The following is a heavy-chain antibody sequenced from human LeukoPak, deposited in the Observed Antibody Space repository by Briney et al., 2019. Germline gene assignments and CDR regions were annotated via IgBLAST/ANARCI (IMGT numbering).Heavy chain of an antibody. CDR3: ARVTTVTTSPWSWGPKKIGQEVNWFDP. V-gene: IGHV1-18*01. CDR1: GYMFISYG. Sequence: ASVKVSCKASGYMFISYGITWVRQAPGQGLEWMGWIRNDNGNREYAQKIQGRVSMTRDTSTSTAYMELRSLISDDTAVYYCARVTTVTTSPWSWGPKKIGQEVNWFDPWGQGTLVTVSS. CDR2: IRNDNGNR. D-gene: IGHD4-17*01. J-gene: IGHJ5*02.